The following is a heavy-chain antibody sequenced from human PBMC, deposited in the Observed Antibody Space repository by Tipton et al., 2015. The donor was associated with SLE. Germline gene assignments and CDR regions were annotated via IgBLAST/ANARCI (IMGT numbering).Heavy chain of an antibody. D-gene: IGHD3-3*01. CDR1: GYTFTSYG. J-gene: IGHJ4*02. CDR2: ISAYNGNT. CDR3: ARTGVDDFWRGEGYFDY. Sequence: QLVQSGAEVKKPGASVKVSCKAPGYTFTSYGISWMRQAPGQGLEWMGWISAYNGNTNYAQKLQGRVTMTTDTSTSTAYMELRSLRSDDTAVYYCARTGVDDFWRGEGYFDYWGQGTLVTVSS. V-gene: IGHV1-18*01.